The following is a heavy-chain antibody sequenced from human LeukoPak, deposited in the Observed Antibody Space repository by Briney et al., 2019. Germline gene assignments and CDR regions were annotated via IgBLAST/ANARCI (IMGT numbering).Heavy chain of an antibody. CDR2: ISSSGSTI. J-gene: IGHJ4*02. Sequence: GGSLRLSCAASGFTFSGYGMHWIRQAPGKGLEWVSYISSSGSTIYYADSVKGRFTISRDNAKNSLYLQMNSLRAEDTAVYYCARDPLLRFSHSFDYWGQGTLVTVSS. CDR1: GFTFSGYG. V-gene: IGHV3-11*01. CDR3: ARDPLLRFSHSFDY. D-gene: IGHD5-12*01.